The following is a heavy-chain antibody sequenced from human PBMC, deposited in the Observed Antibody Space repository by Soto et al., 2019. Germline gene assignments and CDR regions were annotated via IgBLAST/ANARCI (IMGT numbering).Heavy chain of an antibody. V-gene: IGHV4-30-4*01. J-gene: IGHJ4*02. D-gene: IGHD5-12*01. CDR2: IYDSGSS. CDR1: CASISSGDYF. CDR3: AREKGYISGPKNFDY. Sequence: SETLSLTCTVSCASISSGDYFWRWIRQSPGKGLEWIGYIYDSGSSYYNPSLQSRVTMSVDTSKNQFSLKLSSVTAADTAVYYCAREKGYISGPKNFDYWGQGTLVTVSS.